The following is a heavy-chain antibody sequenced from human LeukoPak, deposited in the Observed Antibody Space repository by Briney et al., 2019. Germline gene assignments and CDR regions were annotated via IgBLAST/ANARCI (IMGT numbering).Heavy chain of an antibody. D-gene: IGHD3-9*01. CDR2: ISSSSSTI. V-gene: IGHV3-48*02. CDR3: ARDRFYDILAGHFAYFDY. J-gene: IGHJ4*02. CDR1: GFTFSSYS. Sequence: PGGSPRLSCAASGFTFSSYSMNWVRQAPGKGLEWVSYISSSSSTIYYADSVKGRFTISRDNAKNSLYLQMNSLRDEDTAVYYCARDRFYDILAGHFAYFDYWGQGILVTVSS.